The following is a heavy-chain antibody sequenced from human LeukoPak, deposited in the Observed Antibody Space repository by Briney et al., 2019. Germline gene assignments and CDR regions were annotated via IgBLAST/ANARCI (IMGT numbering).Heavy chain of an antibody. Sequence: PGGSLRLSCVASGFRFSNYAMTWVRQAPGKGLEWVSAISGSGGSTYYADSVKGRFTISRDNSKNTLYLQMNSLRAEDTAVYYCAKRGGVDGSGSSYYFDYWGQGTLVTVSS. J-gene: IGHJ4*02. D-gene: IGHD3-10*01. V-gene: IGHV3-23*01. CDR2: ISGSGGST. CDR3: AKRGGVDGSGSSYYFDY. CDR1: GFRFSNYA.